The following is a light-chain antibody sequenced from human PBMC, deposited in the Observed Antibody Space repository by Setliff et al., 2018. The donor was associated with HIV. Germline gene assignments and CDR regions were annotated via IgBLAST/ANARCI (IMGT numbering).Light chain of an antibody. CDR1: ISDVGTYNY. Sequence: QSALTQPPSASGSPGHSVTISCTGNISDVGTYNYVSWYQQHPGKAPKLMTYEVSKRPSGVPDRFSGSKSGNTASLTVSGLQPEDEADYYCSSYTGSTVIFGGGTKVTV. V-gene: IGLV2-8*01. CDR3: SSYTGSTVI. CDR2: EVS. J-gene: IGLJ2*01.